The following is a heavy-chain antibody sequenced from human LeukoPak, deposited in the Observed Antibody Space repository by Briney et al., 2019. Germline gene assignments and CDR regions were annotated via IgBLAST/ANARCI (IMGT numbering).Heavy chain of an antibody. CDR2: ISYDGSNK. J-gene: IGHJ3*02. CDR3: ARVFRGIWDAFDI. CDR1: GFTFSSYG. Sequence: GGSLRLSCAASGFTFSSYGVHWVRQAPGKGLEWVAVISYDGSNKYYADSVKGRFTISRDNSKNTLYLQMNSLRAEDTAVYYCARVFRGIWDAFDIWGQGTMVTVSS. D-gene: IGHD3-10*01. V-gene: IGHV3-30*03.